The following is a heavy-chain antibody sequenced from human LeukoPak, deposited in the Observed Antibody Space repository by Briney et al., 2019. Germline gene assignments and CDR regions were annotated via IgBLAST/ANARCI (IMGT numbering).Heavy chain of an antibody. V-gene: IGHV1-46*01. Sequence: ASVKVSCKASGYTFTSYYMHWVRQAPGQGLEWMGIINPSGGSTSYAQKFQGRVTMTRDMSMSTVYMELSSLRSEDTAVYYCARERGRYCSSTSCRYYYYMDVWGKGTTVTVSS. CDR1: GYTFTSYY. CDR2: INPSGGST. J-gene: IGHJ6*03. D-gene: IGHD2-2*01. CDR3: ARERGRYCSSTSCRYYYYMDV.